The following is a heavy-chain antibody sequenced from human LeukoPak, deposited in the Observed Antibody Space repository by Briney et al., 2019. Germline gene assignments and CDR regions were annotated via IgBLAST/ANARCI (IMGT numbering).Heavy chain of an antibody. V-gene: IGHV1-69*13. CDR2: IIPIFGTA. CDR1: VCTFSSYA. J-gene: IGHJ5*02. CDR3: ARDGRAYYYDSSSNWFDP. Sequence: ASVKVSCKASVCTFSSYAISWVRQAPGQGLEWMGGIIPIFGTANYAQKFQGRVTITADESTSTAYMELSSLRSEDTAVYYCARDGRAYYYDSSSNWFDPWGQGTLVTVSS. D-gene: IGHD3-22*01.